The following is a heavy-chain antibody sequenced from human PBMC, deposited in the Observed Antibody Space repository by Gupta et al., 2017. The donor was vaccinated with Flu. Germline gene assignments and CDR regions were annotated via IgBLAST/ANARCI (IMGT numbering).Heavy chain of an antibody. CDR2: INEEDNGGIT. CDR1: GFSFRTYA. Sequence: EVQLLEPGGGLVQPGGSLRLSCVASGFSFRTYAMTWVRQAPGKGPEWVSSINEEDNGGITHYADSARGRFIISRDDSKNTLYLQMNSLRAEDTAVYYCAKQDLDAEWGRGNRVTVAS. D-gene: IGHD5-18*01. CDR3: AKQDLDAE. J-gene: IGHJ4*02. V-gene: IGHV3-23*01.